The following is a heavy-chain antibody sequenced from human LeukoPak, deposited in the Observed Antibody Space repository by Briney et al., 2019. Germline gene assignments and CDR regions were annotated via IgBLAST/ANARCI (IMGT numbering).Heavy chain of an antibody. CDR2: ISTSSGTI. CDR3: ARDGWHYFDY. V-gene: IGHV3-48*02. J-gene: IGHJ4*02. Sequence: PGGSLRLSCAASGFAFSGYSMNWVRQAPGKGLEWISYISTSSGTICYADSVKGRFTISRDSAKSSLYLQMNSLRDEDTAVYYCARDGWHYFDYWGQGTLVTVSS. CDR1: GFAFSGYS. D-gene: IGHD6-19*01.